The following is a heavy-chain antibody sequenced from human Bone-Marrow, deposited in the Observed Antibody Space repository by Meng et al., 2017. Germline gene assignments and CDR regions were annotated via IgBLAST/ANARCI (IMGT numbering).Heavy chain of an antibody. V-gene: IGHV4-34*01. CDR3: ARGPTTMAHDFDY. J-gene: IGHJ4*02. D-gene: IGHD4-11*01. CDR2: INHSGST. Sequence: QWQLQLGGAGRLKPSETLSLTCVVSGVSVSDYYWSWIRQPPGKGLEWIGEINHSGSTNYNPSLESRATISVDTSQNNLSLKLSSVTAADSAVYYCARGPTTMAHDFDYWGQGTLVTVSS. CDR1: GVSVSDYY.